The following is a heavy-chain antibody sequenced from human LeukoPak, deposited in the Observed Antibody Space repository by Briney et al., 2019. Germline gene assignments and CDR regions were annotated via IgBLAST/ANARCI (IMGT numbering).Heavy chain of an antibody. CDR1: GGTFSSYA. Sequence: SVKVSCKASGGTFSSYAISWVRQAPGQGLEWMGGVIPIFGTANYAQKFLGRVTITADESTSTAYMELSSLRSEDTAVYYCARGGGSGSPHYYYYGMDVWGQGTTVTVSS. V-gene: IGHV1-69*13. CDR2: VIPIFGTA. D-gene: IGHD5-12*01. CDR3: ARGGGSGSPHYYYYGMDV. J-gene: IGHJ6*02.